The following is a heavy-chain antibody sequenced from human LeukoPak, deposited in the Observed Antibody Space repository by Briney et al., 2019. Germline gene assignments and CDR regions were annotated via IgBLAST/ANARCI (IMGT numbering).Heavy chain of an antibody. CDR2: ISAYNGNT. V-gene: IGHV1-18*01. CDR1: GYTFTSYG. J-gene: IGHJ6*03. CDR3: ARDRRNYYYMDV. Sequence: ASVNVSCKASGYTFTSYGISWVRQAPGQGLEWMGWISAYNGNTNYAQKLQGRVTITTDTSTSTAYMELRSLRSDDTAVYYCARDRRNYYYMDVWGKGTTVTVSS.